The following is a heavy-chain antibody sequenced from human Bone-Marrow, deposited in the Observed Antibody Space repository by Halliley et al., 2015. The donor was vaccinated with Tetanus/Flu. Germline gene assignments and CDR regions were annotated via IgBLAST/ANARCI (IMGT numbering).Heavy chain of an antibody. J-gene: IGHJ5*02. D-gene: IGHD6-13*01. CDR3: GKAPPSRIAPPVTWFDT. V-gene: IGHV3-23*01. Sequence: YYADPVKGRFPLSRDDSKTPLYLQMDSLRAEDTAVYFCGKAPPSRIAPPVTWFDTWGQGTLVTVSS.